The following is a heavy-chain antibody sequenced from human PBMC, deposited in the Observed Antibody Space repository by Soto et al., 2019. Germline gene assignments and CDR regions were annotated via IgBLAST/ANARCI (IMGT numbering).Heavy chain of an antibody. CDR3: ARVPTKSNIVVVTAIFLYGMDV. CDR2: ISYDGSNK. V-gene: IGHV3-30-3*01. D-gene: IGHD2-21*02. Sequence: SLRLSCAASGFTFSSYAMHWVRQAPGKGLEWVAAISYDGSNKYYADSVKGRFTISRDNSKNTLYLQMNSLRAEDTAVYYCARVPTKSNIVVVTAIFLYGMDVWGQGTTVTVSS. J-gene: IGHJ6*02. CDR1: GFTFSSYA.